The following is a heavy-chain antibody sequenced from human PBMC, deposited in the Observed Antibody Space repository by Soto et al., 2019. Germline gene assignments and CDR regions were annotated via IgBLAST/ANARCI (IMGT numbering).Heavy chain of an antibody. Sequence: SETLSLTCTVSGGSISSYYWSWIRQPPGKGLEWIGYIYYSGSTNYNPSLKSRVTISVDTSKNQFSLKLSSVTAADTAVYYCARERWATYYDFWSGYYNWFDPWGQGTLVTV. D-gene: IGHD3-3*01. CDR2: IYYSGST. CDR3: ARERWATYYDFWSGYYNWFDP. CDR1: GGSISSYY. J-gene: IGHJ5*02. V-gene: IGHV4-59*12.